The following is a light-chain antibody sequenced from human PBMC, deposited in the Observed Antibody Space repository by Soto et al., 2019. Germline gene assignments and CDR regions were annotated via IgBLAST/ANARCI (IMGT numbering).Light chain of an antibody. V-gene: IGKV1-33*01. CDR3: QQYDDLLYT. CDR1: QDINNY. CDR2: DAS. Sequence: DIQMTQSPSSLSASVGDRVTITCQASQDINNYLNWYQQKPGKAPKRLIYDASNLETGVPSRFSGSGSGTDYTLTISSLQPEDIATYYCQQYDDLLYTFGQGTKLEIK. J-gene: IGKJ2*01.